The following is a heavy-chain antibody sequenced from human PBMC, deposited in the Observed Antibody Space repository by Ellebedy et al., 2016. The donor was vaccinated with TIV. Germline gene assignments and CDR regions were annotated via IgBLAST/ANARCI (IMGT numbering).Heavy chain of an antibody. J-gene: IGHJ3*02. CDR1: GLTLGNNA. CDR3: ARDPVGVGPAFDI. V-gene: IGHV3-23*01. Sequence: GESLKISCAASGLTLGNNAMSWVRQAPGKGLEWVSSISGSGGNTYYADSVKGRFTISRDNSKDTLYLQVNSLRAEDTAVYYCARDPVGVGPAFDIWGQGTMVTVSS. CDR2: ISGSGGNT. D-gene: IGHD4-23*01.